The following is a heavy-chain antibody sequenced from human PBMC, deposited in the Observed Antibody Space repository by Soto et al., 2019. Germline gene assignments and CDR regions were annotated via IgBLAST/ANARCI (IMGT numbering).Heavy chain of an antibody. D-gene: IGHD6-13*01. CDR1: GYTFTTYD. CDR3: AKVLSELVPRYFDT. Sequence: QVQLVQSGAEVKKPGASVSVSCKASGYTFTTYDIHWVRQAPGVGLEWMGRITPGGGITSYAQKFKGRITMTRDTSTSTVYMELSSLRSEDTAMYYCAKVLSELVPRYFDTWGQGTLVTVSS. J-gene: IGHJ4*02. V-gene: IGHV1-46*01. CDR2: ITPGGGIT.